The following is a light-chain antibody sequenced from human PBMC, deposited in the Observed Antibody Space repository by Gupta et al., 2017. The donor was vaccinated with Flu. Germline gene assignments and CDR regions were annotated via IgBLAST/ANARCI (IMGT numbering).Light chain of an antibody. V-gene: IGLV1-51*02. Sequence: QSVLTQPPSVSAAPGQKVTISCSGSSSNIGNNYVSWYQQFPGTAPKLLIYEDTKRPSGIPDRFSGSNSGTSATLGITGLQTGDEAHYYCGTWDGSLSAGVFGGGTKLTVL. CDR3: GTWDGSLSAGV. CDR1: SSNIGNNY. CDR2: EDT. J-gene: IGLJ3*02.